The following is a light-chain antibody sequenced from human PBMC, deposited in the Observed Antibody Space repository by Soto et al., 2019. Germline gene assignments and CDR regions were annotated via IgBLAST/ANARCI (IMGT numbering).Light chain of an antibody. CDR3: QSYDISLSGSVV. CDR2: GNN. J-gene: IGLJ2*01. V-gene: IGLV1-40*01. Sequence: QSVLTQAPSVPGAPGQRVTISCTGTSSNIGAGYDVHWYQQFPGTAPKLLIYGNNNRPSGVPDRFSASRSGATASLAITGLQAEDEADYYCQSYDISLSGSVVFGGGTKVTVL. CDR1: SSNIGAGYD.